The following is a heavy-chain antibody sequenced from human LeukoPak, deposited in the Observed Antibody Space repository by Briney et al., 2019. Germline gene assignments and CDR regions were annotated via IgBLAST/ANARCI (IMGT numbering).Heavy chain of an antibody. Sequence: SETLSLTCTVSGGSISSYYWGWIRQPPGKGLEWIVSMSYSGHTYYNPSLKSRVTTSIDTSKNQLSLNLKSVTAADTAVYYCARDRDVDDFDSWGHGTLVTVSS. CDR3: ARDRDVDDFDS. CDR2: MSYSGHT. D-gene: IGHD2-15*01. V-gene: IGHV4-39*07. CDR1: GGSISSYY. J-gene: IGHJ4*01.